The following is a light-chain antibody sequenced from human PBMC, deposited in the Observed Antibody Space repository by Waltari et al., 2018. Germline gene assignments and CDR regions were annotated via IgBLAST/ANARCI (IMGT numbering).Light chain of an antibody. CDR3: SSYTSSTTL. CDR2: DVK. Sequence: QSALTQPASVSGSPGQSIAIPCTGTSSDVGGYNYVAWYQLHPGKAPKLLIYDVKDRPSGVSNRFSGSKSGNTASLTISGLQPEDEADYYCSSYTSSTTLFGGGTKLTVL. CDR1: SSDVGGYNY. J-gene: IGLJ2*01. V-gene: IGLV2-14*01.